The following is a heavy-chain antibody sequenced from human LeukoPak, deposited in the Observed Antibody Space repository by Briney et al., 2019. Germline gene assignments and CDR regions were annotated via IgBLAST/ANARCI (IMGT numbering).Heavy chain of an antibody. CDR3: ARHNDYGDPRAWFDP. V-gene: IGHV5-10-1*01. CDR1: GYSFTSYW. Sequence: GESLRISCKGSGYSFTSYWISWVRQMPGKGLEWMGRIDPSDSYTDYSPSFQGHVTISADKSISTAYLQWSSLKASDTAMYYCARHNDYGDPRAWFDPWGQGTLVTVSS. D-gene: IGHD4-17*01. J-gene: IGHJ5*02. CDR2: IDPSDSYT.